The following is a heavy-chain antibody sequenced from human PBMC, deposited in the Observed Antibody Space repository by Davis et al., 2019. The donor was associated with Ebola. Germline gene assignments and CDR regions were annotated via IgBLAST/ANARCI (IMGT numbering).Heavy chain of an antibody. CDR2: ISSSSSYI. CDR3: AREMGPEPIYYYAMDV. V-gene: IGHV3-21*01. D-gene: IGHD1-14*01. CDR1: GFTFSSYS. Sequence: RGSLRLSCAASGFTFSSYSMNWVRQAPGKGLEWVSSISSSSSYIYYADSVKGRFTISRDNAKNSLYLQMNSLRAEDTAVYYCAREMGPEPIYYYAMDVWGQGTTVTVSS. J-gene: IGHJ6*02.